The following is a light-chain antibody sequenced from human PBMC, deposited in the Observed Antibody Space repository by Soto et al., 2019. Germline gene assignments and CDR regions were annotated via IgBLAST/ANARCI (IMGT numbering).Light chain of an antibody. Sequence: DIQLTQSPSFLSASVRDRVTITCRASQGISSYLAWYQQKPGKAPKLLIYAASTLQNGDPSRFSGSGSGTEVTLTISSLQPEDFATYYCQQLNSYPLTFGGGTKVEIK. V-gene: IGKV1-9*01. J-gene: IGKJ4*01. CDR3: QQLNSYPLT. CDR1: QGISSY. CDR2: AAS.